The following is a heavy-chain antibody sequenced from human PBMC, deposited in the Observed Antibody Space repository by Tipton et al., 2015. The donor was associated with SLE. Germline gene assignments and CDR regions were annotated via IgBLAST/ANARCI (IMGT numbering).Heavy chain of an antibody. CDR2: ISSVGSTI. V-gene: IGHV3-48*03. D-gene: IGHD2-21*01. CDR1: GFTFDNHE. CDR3: ARVTLLWWLDS. J-gene: IGHJ5*01. Sequence: SLRLSCRASGFTFDNHEMNWVRQAPGKELEWVAYISSVGSTIYYADSVKGRFTISRDNDKNSLYLQMNSLRAEDTALYYCARVTLLWWLDSWGQGTRVTVSS.